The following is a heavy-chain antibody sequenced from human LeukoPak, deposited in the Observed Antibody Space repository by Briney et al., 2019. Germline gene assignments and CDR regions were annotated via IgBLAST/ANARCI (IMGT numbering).Heavy chain of an antibody. CDR3: ARDYSRRIVVVPAAMLVPYYMDV. CDR2: ISYDGSNK. J-gene: IGHJ6*03. V-gene: IGHV3-30*03. D-gene: IGHD2-2*01. Sequence: PGGSLRLSCAASGFTFSSYGMHWVRQAPGKGLEWVAVISYDGSNKYYADSVKGRFTISRDNSKNTLYLQMNSLRAEDTAVYYCARDYSRRIVVVPAAMLVPYYMDVWGKGTTVTVSS. CDR1: GFTFSSYG.